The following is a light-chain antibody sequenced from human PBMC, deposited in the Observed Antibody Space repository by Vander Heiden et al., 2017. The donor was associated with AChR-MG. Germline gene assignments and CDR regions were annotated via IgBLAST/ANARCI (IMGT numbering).Light chain of an antibody. CDR1: SGDIGDYNF. CDR2: DVN. V-gene: IGLV2-14*03. Sequence: QSALTQPASVSGSPGQSFTISCTGASGDIGDYNFVSWYQQYPGKAPQLMIYDVNNRPSGVSNRFSGSKSGNTASLTISGLQVDDEADYYCSSYTTRDIYVFGGGTKVTVL. J-gene: IGLJ1*01. CDR3: SSYTTRDIYV.